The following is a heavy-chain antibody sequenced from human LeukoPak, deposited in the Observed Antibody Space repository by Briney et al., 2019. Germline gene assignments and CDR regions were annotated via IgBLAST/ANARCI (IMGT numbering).Heavy chain of an antibody. CDR3: AKSPGGGTPYYFDC. CDR1: GLTFPNTW. J-gene: IGHJ4*02. D-gene: IGHD2-15*01. V-gene: IGHV3-23*01. CDR2: ISGSGVAT. Sequence: GGSLRLSCTASGLTFPNTWLSWVRQAPGKGLEWVSTISGSGVATQYADSVKGRFTISRDNSKNTLYLQMSSLRVDDTAVYYCAKSPGGGTPYYFDCWGQGTPVTVSS.